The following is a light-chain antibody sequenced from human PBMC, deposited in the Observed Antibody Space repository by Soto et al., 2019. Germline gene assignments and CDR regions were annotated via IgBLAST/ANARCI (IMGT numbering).Light chain of an antibody. CDR2: DAS. Sequence: DIQMTQSPSTLSASVGDRVTITCRASQSISDWLAWYQQKPGKAPNLLIYDASTLLSGVPSRFSGSGSGTEFTLTISSLQPDDFATYYCQEYKSATFGQGTQLEIE. CDR3: QEYKSAT. CDR1: QSISDW. V-gene: IGKV1-5*01. J-gene: IGKJ2*01.